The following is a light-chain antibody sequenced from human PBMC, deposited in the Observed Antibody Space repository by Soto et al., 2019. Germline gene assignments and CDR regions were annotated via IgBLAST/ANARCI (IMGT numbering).Light chain of an antibody. CDR1: ISDVGGYNY. J-gene: IGLJ7*01. CDR3: SSYTTIKTVV. CDR2: DVS. Sequence: QSVLSQPASVSGSPGQSITISCTRSISDVGGYNYVSWYQQHPGKAPKLVIFDVSDRPSGISNRFSGSKSGNTAYLTISGVQPEDEADYHCSSYTTIKTVVFGGGTQLTVL. V-gene: IGLV2-14*03.